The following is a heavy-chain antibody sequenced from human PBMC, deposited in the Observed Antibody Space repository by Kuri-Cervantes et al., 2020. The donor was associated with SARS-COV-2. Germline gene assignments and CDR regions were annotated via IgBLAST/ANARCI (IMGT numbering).Heavy chain of an antibody. V-gene: IGHV3-23*01. CDR1: GFTFSSYA. J-gene: IGHJ3*02. D-gene: IGHD6-6*01. CDR3: AKDPQLGDAFDI. CDR2: ISGSGGST. Sequence: GGSLRLSCAASGFTFSSYAMSWVRQAPGKGLEWVSAISGSGGSTYYADSVKGRFTISRDNSKNTLYLQMNSLRAEDTGVYYCAKDPQLGDAFDIWGQGTMVTVSS.